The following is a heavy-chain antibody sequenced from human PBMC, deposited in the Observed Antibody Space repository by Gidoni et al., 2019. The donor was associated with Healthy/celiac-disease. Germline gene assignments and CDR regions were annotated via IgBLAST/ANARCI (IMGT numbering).Heavy chain of an antibody. CDR3: AREGRNGVYAFDI. Sequence: EVQLVESGGGLIQPGGSLRLSCAASGFTVSSNYMSWVRQAPGKGLEWVSVIYSGGSTYYADSVKGRFTISRDNSKNTLDLQMNSLRAEDTAVYYWAREGRNGVYAFDIWGQGTMVTVSS. CDR1: GFTVSSNY. CDR2: IYSGGST. D-gene: IGHD2-8*01. V-gene: IGHV3-53*01. J-gene: IGHJ3*02.